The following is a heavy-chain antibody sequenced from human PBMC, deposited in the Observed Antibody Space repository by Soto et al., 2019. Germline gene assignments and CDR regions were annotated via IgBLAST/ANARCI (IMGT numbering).Heavy chain of an antibody. CDR2: IYTSGST. CDR1: GGSISSYY. Sequence: SETLSLTCTVSGGSISSYYWSWIRQPAGKGLEWLGRIYTSGSTNYNPSLKSRVTMSVDTSKNQFSLKLSSVTAADTAVYYCARACSSNSCYDVFDYWGQGTLVTVSS. CDR3: ARACSSNSCYDVFDY. D-gene: IGHD2-2*01. J-gene: IGHJ4*02. V-gene: IGHV4-4*07.